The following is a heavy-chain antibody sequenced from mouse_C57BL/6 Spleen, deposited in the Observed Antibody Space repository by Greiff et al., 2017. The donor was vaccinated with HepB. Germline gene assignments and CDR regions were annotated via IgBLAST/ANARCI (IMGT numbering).Heavy chain of an antibody. Sequence: QVQLQQSGTELVKPGASVKLSCKASGYTFTSYWMHWVKQRPGQGLEWIGNINPSNGGTNYNEKFKSKSTLTVDKSSSTAYMQLSSLTSDDSAVYYCARFHYYGSSYYFDYWGQGTTLTVSS. D-gene: IGHD1-1*01. J-gene: IGHJ2*01. V-gene: IGHV1-53*01. CDR1: GYTFTSYW. CDR3: ARFHYYGSSYYFDY. CDR2: INPSNGGT.